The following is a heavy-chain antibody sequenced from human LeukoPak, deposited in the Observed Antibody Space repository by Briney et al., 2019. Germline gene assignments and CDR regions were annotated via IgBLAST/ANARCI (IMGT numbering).Heavy chain of an antibody. CDR3: ARASAMAPYNYYYMDV. D-gene: IGHD5-18*01. CDR2: INHSGST. J-gene: IGHJ6*03. CDR1: GGSISNYY. Sequence: SETLSLTCTVSGGSISNYYWSWLRQPPGKGLEWIGEINHSGSTNYNPSLKSRVTISVDTSKNQFSLKLSSVTAADTAVYYCARASAMAPYNYYYMDVWGKGTTVTVSS. V-gene: IGHV4-34*01.